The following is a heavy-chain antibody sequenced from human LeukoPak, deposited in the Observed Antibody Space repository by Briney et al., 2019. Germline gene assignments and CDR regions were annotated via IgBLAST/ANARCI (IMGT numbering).Heavy chain of an antibody. D-gene: IGHD2-15*01. CDR1: GDSISSNYW. J-gene: IGHJ6*03. Sequence: SGTLSLTCTVSGDSISSNYWWTWVRQPPGKGLEWIGEIFHTGSTNYNPSLKSRVTISVDTSKNQFSLKLSSVTAADTAVYYCARLSGRNYYYYYMDVWGKGTTVTVSS. V-gene: IGHV4-4*02. CDR2: IFHTGST. CDR3: ARLSGRNYYYYYMDV.